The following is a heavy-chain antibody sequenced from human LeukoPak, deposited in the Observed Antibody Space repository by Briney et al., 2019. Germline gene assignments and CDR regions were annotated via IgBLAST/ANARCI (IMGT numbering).Heavy chain of an antibody. CDR1: GFTFSIYS. CDR3: ARGATVVDPDY. D-gene: IGHD4-23*01. CDR2: ISSSSSYI. Sequence: RGSLSLSCAVSGFTFSIYSMKSVRQARGRGLGWVSCISSSSSYIYYADSVKGRFTISRDNAKNSLYLQMNSLRAEDTAVYYCARGATVVDPDYWGQGTLVTVSS. V-gene: IGHV3-21*01. J-gene: IGHJ4*02.